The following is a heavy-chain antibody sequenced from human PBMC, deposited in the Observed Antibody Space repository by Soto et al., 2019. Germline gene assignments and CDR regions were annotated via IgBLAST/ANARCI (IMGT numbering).Heavy chain of an antibody. CDR2: IDYTGTA. CDR1: GDSMNYYY. D-gene: IGHD3-10*01. Sequence: PSETLSLTCTVSGDSMNYYYWTWIRRPPGKGLEWIGYIDYTGTAEYNPSLKSRVTISVDTSKNQFSLNLTSVTAADTAVYYCTRDVYMFDPWGQGTLVTVSS. CDR3: TRDVYMFDP. J-gene: IGHJ5*02. V-gene: IGHV4-59*01.